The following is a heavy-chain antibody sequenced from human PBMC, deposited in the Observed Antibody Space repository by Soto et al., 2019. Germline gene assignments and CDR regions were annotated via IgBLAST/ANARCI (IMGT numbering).Heavy chain of an antibody. J-gene: IGHJ4*02. CDR3: AHLILGGTFVRGVTLDY. CDR2: IYWDGDK. V-gene: IGHV2-5*02. D-gene: IGHD3-10*01. CDR1: GFSLDSTAVG. Sequence: SGPTLVNPMQTLTLTCNFSGFSLDSTAVGVGWLRQPPGKALECLALIYWDGDKRYNPSLTNRVIITKDTSKNQVVLTMTDMAPADTGTYFCAHLILGGTFVRGVTLDYWGQGVLVTVSS.